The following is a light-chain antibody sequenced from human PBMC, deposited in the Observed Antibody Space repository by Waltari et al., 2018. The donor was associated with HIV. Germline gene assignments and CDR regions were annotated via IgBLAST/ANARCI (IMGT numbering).Light chain of an antibody. CDR1: SGSVSTTYY. J-gene: IGLJ2*01. CDR3: VLYMGSGISV. Sequence: QTVVTQEPSFSVSPGGTVTLTCGLSSGSVSTTYYPSWYQHTPGQAPRTLIYNTNTRSSGVPDRFSGSILGNKAALNLTGAQADDECDYYCVLYMGSGISVFGGGTKLTVL. V-gene: IGLV8-61*01. CDR2: NTN.